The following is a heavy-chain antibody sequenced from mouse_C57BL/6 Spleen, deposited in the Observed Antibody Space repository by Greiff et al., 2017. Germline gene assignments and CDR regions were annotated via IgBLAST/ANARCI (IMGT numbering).Heavy chain of an antibody. CDR2: ISSGGSYT. CDR1: GFTFSSYG. V-gene: IGHV5-6*01. J-gene: IGHJ2*01. CDR3: ARHDLGGFDY. D-gene: IGHD4-1*01. Sequence: EVKLVESGGDLVKPGGSLKLSCAASGFTFSSYGMSWVRQTPDKRLEWVATISSGGSYTYYPDSVKGRFTISRDNAKNTLYLQMSSLKSEDTAMYYCARHDLGGFDYWGQGTTRTVSS.